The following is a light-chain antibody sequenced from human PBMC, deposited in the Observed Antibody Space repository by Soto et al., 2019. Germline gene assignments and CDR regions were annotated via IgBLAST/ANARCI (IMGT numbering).Light chain of an antibody. CDR3: CSYAGSSTQFL. V-gene: IGLV2-23*01. CDR1: SSDVGSYNL. CDR2: EGS. Sequence: QSALTQPASVSGSPGQSITISCTGTSSDVGSYNLVSWYQQHPGKAPKLMIYEGSKRPSGVSNRFSGSKSGNTASLTISGLQAEDEADYYCCSYAGSSTQFLFGGGTKLTVL. J-gene: IGLJ2*01.